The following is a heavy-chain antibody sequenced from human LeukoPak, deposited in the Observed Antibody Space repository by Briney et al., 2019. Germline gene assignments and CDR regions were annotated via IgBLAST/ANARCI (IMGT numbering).Heavy chain of an antibody. CDR3: ARRVGATSQWVWYFDL. CDR2: IYPGDSDT. J-gene: IGHJ2*01. D-gene: IGHD1-26*01. V-gene: IGHV5-51*01. CDR1: GYSFTSYW. Sequence: PGESLKISCKGSGYSFTSYWIGWVRQMPGKGLEWMGIIYPGDSDTRYSPSFQGQVTISADKSISTAYLQWSSLKASDTAMYYCARRVGATSQWVWYFDLWGRGTLVTVSS.